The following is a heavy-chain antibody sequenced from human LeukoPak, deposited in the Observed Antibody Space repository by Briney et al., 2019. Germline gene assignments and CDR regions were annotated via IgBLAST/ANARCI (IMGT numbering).Heavy chain of an antibody. CDR3: ARDYIGSYTDY. D-gene: IGHD1-26*01. CDR1: GFTFSSYW. V-gene: IGHV3-7*01. CDR2: IKQDGSEK. Sequence: GGSLRLSCAASGFTFSSYWMSWVRQSPGKGLELVANIKQDGSEKYYVDSVKGRFTISRHNAKNSLYLQMNSLRAEDTAVYYCARDYIGSYTDYWGQGTLVTVSS. J-gene: IGHJ4*02.